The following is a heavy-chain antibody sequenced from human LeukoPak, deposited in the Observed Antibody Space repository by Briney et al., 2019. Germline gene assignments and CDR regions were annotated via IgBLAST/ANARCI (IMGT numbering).Heavy chain of an antibody. CDR1: GGTFSSYA. Sequence: SVKVSCKASGGTFSSYAISWVRQAPGQGLEWMGRIIPIFGTANYAQKFQGRVTITTDESTSTAYMELSSLRSEDTAVYYCARDSTYYYDSSGYRGYWGQGTLVTVSS. J-gene: IGHJ4*02. CDR3: ARDSTYYYDSSGYRGY. CDR2: IIPIFGTA. D-gene: IGHD3-22*01. V-gene: IGHV1-69*05.